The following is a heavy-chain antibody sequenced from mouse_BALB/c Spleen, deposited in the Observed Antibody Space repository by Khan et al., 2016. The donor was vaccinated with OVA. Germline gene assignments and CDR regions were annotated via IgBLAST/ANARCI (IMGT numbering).Heavy chain of an antibody. J-gene: IGHJ2*01. CDR3: ARKYGGDFDF. CDR2: ISYSGNT. Sequence: EVELVESGPGLVKPSQSLSLTCTVTGYSITSDYAWSWIRQFPGNKLEWMGYISYSGNTKYNPSLKSRISVTRDTSKNQFFLQLNSVTTEDTATYYCARKYGGDFDFWGQGTTLTVSA. D-gene: IGHD2-10*02. V-gene: IGHV3-2*02. CDR1: GYSITSDYA.